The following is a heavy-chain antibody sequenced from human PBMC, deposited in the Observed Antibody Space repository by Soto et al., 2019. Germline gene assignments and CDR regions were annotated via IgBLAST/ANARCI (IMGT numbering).Heavy chain of an antibody. J-gene: IGHJ5*02. CDR2: IYYSGST. D-gene: IGHD6-13*01. CDR1: GGSISSGGYY. CDR3: ARRSIAAAGWWFDP. Sequence: QVQLQESGPRLVKPSQTLSLTCTVSGGSISSGGYYWSWIRQHPGKGLEWIGYIYYSGSTYYNPSLKSRVTISVDTSKNQFSLKLSSVTAADTAVYYCARRSIAAAGWWFDPWGQGTLVTVS. V-gene: IGHV4-31*03.